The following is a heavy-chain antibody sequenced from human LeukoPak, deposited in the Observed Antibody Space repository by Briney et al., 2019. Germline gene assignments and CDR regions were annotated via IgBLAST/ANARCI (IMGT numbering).Heavy chain of an antibody. J-gene: IGHJ4*02. CDR1: GFTFSTYW. CDR3: AKGGDH. CDR2: IKPDGSDK. D-gene: IGHD3-16*01. V-gene: IGHV3-7*01. Sequence: GGSLRLSCAASGFTFSTYWMNWVRQAPGKGLEWVANIKPDGSDKYYVDSVKGRFTVSRGNAKNSLYLQMNSLRAEDTAVYYCAKGGDHWGQGTLVTVSS.